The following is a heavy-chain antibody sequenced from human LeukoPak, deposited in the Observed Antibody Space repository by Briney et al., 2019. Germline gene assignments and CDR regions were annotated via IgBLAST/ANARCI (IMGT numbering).Heavy chain of an antibody. Sequence: GGSLRLSCAASGFTFSDYYMSWIRQAPGKGVEWVSYISSSGSTIYYADSVKGRFTISRDNAKNSLYLQMNSLRAEDTAVYYCARATTIFGVVPFDYWGQGTLVTVSS. CDR1: GFTFSDYY. D-gene: IGHD3-3*01. J-gene: IGHJ4*02. CDR2: ISSSGSTI. V-gene: IGHV3-11*04. CDR3: ARATTIFGVVPFDY.